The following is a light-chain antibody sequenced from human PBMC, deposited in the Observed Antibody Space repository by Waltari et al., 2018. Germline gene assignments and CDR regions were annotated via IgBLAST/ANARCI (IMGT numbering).Light chain of an antibody. CDR3: CSFAGSYTYV. CDR1: SRDVGGYDY. CDR2: DVN. V-gene: IGLV2-11*01. J-gene: IGLJ1*01. Sequence: QSALTQPRSVSGSPGQSVTISCAGTSRDVGGYDYVSWFQQHPGKVPKLLIYDVNEWPSDVPDRFSGSKSANTASLTISGLQTEDEADYYCCSFAGSYTYVFGSGTRVTVL.